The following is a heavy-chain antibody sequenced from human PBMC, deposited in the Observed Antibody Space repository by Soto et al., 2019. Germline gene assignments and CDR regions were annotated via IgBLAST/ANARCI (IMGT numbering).Heavy chain of an antibody. Sequence: GGSLRLSCAASGFTFSSYAMSWVRQAPEKGLEWVSTISSSGAGTYFADSVKGRFTISRDNAKNTVHLQMNSLRADDTAVYYCARGGLRSSDAILGKPGRIFDAFDMWGQGTMVTVSS. CDR2: ISSSGAGT. CDR3: ARGGLRSSDAILGKPGRIFDAFDM. V-gene: IGHV3-23*01. CDR1: GFTFSSYA. D-gene: IGHD3-9*01. J-gene: IGHJ3*02.